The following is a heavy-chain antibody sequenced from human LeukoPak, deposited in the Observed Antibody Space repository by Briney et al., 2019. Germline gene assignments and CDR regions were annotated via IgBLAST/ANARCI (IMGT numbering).Heavy chain of an antibody. V-gene: IGHV1-2*02. CDR2: INPNSGGT. D-gene: IGHD3-10*01. Sequence: ASVNVSCKASVYTFTGYYMHWVRQAPGQGLEWMGWINPNSGGTNYAQKFQGRVTMTRDTSISTAYMELSRLRSDDTAVYYCARGRNYYGSGRSRYYGMDVWGQGTTVTVSS. CDR3: ARGRNYYGSGRSRYYGMDV. CDR1: VYTFTGYY. J-gene: IGHJ6*02.